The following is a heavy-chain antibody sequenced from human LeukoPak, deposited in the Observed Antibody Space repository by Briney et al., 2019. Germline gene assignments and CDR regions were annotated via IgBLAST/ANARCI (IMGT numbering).Heavy chain of an antibody. Sequence: GGSLRLSCAASGFTFSGYYMSWIRQAPGKGLEWVSYISSSSSYTNYADSVKGRFTISRDNAKNSLYLQMNSLRAEDTAVYYCARFLAQHAFDIWGQGTMVTVSS. J-gene: IGHJ3*02. D-gene: IGHD2/OR15-2a*01. CDR2: ISSSSSYT. V-gene: IGHV3-11*03. CDR3: ARFLAQHAFDI. CDR1: GFTFSGYY.